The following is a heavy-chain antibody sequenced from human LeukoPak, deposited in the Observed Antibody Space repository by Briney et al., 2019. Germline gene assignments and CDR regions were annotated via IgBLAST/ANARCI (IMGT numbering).Heavy chain of an antibody. V-gene: IGHV4-39*01. J-gene: IGHJ4*02. CDR2: IYYSGST. Sequence: SETLSLTCTVSGGSISSSSYYWGWIRQPPGKGLEWIGSIYYSGSTYYNPSLKSRVTISVDTPKNQFSLKLSSVTAADTAVYYCARHGTPVTFYYFDYWGQGTLVTVSS. CDR1: GGSISSSSYY. D-gene: IGHD5-18*01. CDR3: ARHGTPVTFYYFDY.